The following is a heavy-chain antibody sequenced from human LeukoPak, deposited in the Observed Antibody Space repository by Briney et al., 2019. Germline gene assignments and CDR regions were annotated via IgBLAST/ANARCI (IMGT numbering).Heavy chain of an antibody. Sequence: PGGSPRLSCAASGFTFSSSAMSWVRQAPGKGLEWVSSITNSGDRTYYADAVRGQFTISRDNSKSTLFPQMRSLRVEDTAIYYCAKDADWRPAADWGQGTLVIVSS. CDR3: AKDADWRPAAD. CDR2: ITNSGDRT. V-gene: IGHV3-23*01. D-gene: IGHD2-2*01. J-gene: IGHJ4*02. CDR1: GFTFSSSA.